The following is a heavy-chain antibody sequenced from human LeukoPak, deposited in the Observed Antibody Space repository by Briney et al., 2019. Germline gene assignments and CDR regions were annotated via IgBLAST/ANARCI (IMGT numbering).Heavy chain of an antibody. CDR3: ARDDCGDTCYPGGY. Sequence: ASVKVSCKASGYNFTNYVVHWVRQAPGQRPEWMGWINAGNGDTKYSQNFQGRVTITRDTSASTAYMELSSLTSEDTALYYCARDDCGDTCYPGGYWGQGTLVTVSS. CDR1: GYNFTNYV. J-gene: IGHJ4*02. V-gene: IGHV1-3*01. CDR2: INAGNGDT. D-gene: IGHD2-21*01.